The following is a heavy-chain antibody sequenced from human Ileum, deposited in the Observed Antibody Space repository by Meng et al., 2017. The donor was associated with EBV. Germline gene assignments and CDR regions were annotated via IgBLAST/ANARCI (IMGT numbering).Heavy chain of an antibody. J-gene: IGHJ4*02. Sequence: PPLHTACSILEMTYDSLALTASLSCAAIRGSRYYWGWIRQPPGKGLEWIGSTYYSGSTNYNPSLKSRVTISVDTSKNQFSLNLSSVTAADTAVYYCARGDILTGYWYYFDYWGQGILVTVSS. CDR1: CAAIRGSRYY. V-gene: IGHV4-39*07. CDR3: ARGDILTGYWYYFDY. CDR2: TYYSGST. D-gene: IGHD3-9*01.